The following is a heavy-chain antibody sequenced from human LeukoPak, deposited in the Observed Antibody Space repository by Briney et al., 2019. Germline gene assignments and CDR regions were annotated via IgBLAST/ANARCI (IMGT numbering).Heavy chain of an antibody. CDR3: ARDRTYSSSSMPYYYYGMDV. CDR1: GFTFGDYY. D-gene: IGHD6-6*01. CDR2: ISSSGSTI. V-gene: IGHV3-11*01. Sequence: GGSLRLSCAASGFTFGDYYMSWIRQAPGKGLEWVSYISSSGSTIYYADSVKGRFTISRDNAKNSLYLQMNSLRAEDTAVYYCARDRTYSSSSMPYYYYGMDVWGQGTTVTVS. J-gene: IGHJ6*02.